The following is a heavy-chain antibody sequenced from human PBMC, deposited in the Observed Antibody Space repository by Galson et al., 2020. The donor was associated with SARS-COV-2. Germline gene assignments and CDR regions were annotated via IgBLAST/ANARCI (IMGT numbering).Heavy chain of an antibody. D-gene: IGHD3-22*01. J-gene: IGHJ4*02. Sequence: SETLSLTCTVSGGSISSGGYYWSWLRQHPGQGLEWIGYIYNSGTTYYNPSLQSRTTISIDTSKNQFSLTLSSVTAAGTAVYYCARDLDYDSSGYYHYFDYWGQGTLVTVSS. CDR1: GGSISSGGYY. V-gene: IGHV4-31*03. CDR2: IYNSGTT. CDR3: ARDLDYDSSGYYHYFDY.